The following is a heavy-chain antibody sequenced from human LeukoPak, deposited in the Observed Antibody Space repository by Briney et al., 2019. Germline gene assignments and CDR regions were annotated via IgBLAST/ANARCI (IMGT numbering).Heavy chain of an antibody. CDR1: GGTFSSYA. V-gene: IGHV1-69*13. D-gene: IGHD2-21*02. CDR3: ARGPEGVVVTAYQYIQH. CDR2: IIPIFGTA. J-gene: IGHJ1*01. Sequence: SVKVSCKASGGTFSSYAISWVRQAPGQGLEWMGGIIPIFGTADYAQKFQGRVTITADESTSTAYMELSSLRSEDTAVYYCARGPEGVVVTAYQYIQHWGQGTLVTVSS.